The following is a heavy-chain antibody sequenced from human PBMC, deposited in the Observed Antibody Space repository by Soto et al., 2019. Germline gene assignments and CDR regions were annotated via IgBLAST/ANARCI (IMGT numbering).Heavy chain of an antibody. Sequence: PSETLSLTCSVSGLSISSHPWWTWVRQAPGKGLEWIGELYPSGGAAYNPSLQNRAAISVDYSQNHLSLTLTSVTAADTAVYFCARCVNCSNGGRSDPWGLGALVTVSS. CDR2: LYPSGGA. D-gene: IGHD2-8*01. J-gene: IGHJ5*02. CDR3: ARCVNCSNGGRSDP. V-gene: IGHV4-4*02. CDR1: GLSISSHPW.